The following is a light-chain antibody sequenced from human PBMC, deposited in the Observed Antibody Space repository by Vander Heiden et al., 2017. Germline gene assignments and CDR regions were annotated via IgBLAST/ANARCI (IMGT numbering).Light chain of an antibody. Sequence: QSVLTQPPSVSGAPGQRVTISCTGSSSNIGAGYDVHWYQQLPGTAPKLLIYGNSNRPSGVPDRFSGSKSGTSASLAITGLQAEDEADYYCQSNDSSLSGPVFGGGTKLTVL. J-gene: IGLJ2*01. V-gene: IGLV1-40*01. CDR1: SSNIGAGYD. CDR2: GNS. CDR3: QSNDSSLSGPV.